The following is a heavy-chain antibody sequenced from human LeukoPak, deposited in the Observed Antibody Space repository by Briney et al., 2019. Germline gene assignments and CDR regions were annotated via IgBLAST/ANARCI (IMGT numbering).Heavy chain of an antibody. CDR3: AREGGPYRPLDY. V-gene: IGHV4-4*02. CDR1: GGSISTTNW. Sequence: SGTLSLTCAVSGGSISTTNWWTWVRQPPGEGLEWIGEVHLSGRTHYNPSLESRVTMSVDMSENHISLRLTSVTAADTAVYYCAREGGPYRPLDYSGQGTLVTVSS. J-gene: IGHJ4*02. CDR2: VHLSGRT.